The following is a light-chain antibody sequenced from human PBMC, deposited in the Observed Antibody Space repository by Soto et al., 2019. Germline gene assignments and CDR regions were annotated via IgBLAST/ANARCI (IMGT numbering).Light chain of an antibody. CDR1: STDFVTYNR. Sequence: QSALTQPPSVSGSPGQSVTISCTGTSTDFVTYNRVSWYQQPPGTAPKLIVYEASNRPSGVPDRFSGSTSVNSASLTISGLQADDEADYYCCLYIGATTYVFGTGTKVTVL. V-gene: IGLV2-18*01. CDR2: EAS. J-gene: IGLJ1*01. CDR3: CLYIGATTYV.